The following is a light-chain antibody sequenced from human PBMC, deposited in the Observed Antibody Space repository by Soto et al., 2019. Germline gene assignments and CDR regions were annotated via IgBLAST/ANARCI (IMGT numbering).Light chain of an antibody. CDR2: DAS. Sequence: EIVLTQSPATLSLSPGERATLSCRASQSVSSYLAWYQQKPGQAPRLLIYDASIRATGIPAMFSGSASGTYFPLTISRLEPDDSAVYYWQQSSDWPSTFGGGTKVEIK. J-gene: IGKJ4*01. V-gene: IGKV3-11*01. CDR3: QQSSDWPST. CDR1: QSVSSY.